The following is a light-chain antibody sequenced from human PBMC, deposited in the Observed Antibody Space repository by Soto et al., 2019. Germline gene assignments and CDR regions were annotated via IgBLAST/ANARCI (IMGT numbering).Light chain of an antibody. CDR3: QQVNVYPST. J-gene: IGKJ4*01. CDR1: QGISSY. CDR2: DAS. V-gene: IGKV1-9*01. Sequence: IQLTQSPSSLSASVGDRVTITCRASQGISSYLGWCQQKPGKAPNLLIYDASTLHSGVPSRFSGGGSGTDFTLTISSLQPEDFATYYCQQVNVYPSTFGGGTKVEIK.